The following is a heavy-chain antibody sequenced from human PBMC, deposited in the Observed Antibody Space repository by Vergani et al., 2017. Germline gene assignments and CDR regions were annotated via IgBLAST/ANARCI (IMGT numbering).Heavy chain of an antibody. CDR1: EFTFSNYA. V-gene: IGHV3-23*01. CDR2: ISGNGVSA. CDR3: AKQYFVSGNYLFDY. D-gene: IGHD3-9*01. J-gene: IGHJ4*02. Sequence: EVQLLESGGGLVQPGGSLRLTCAASEFTFSNYAMNWVRQAPGKGLEWVSGISGNGVSAYYTESVKGRFTISRDNSKNMLFLQMNNLRTEDTAIYYCAKQYFVSGNYLFDYWRQGTLVTVSS.